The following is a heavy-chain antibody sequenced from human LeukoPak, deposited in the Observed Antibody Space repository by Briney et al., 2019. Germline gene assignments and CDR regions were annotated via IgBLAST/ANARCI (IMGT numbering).Heavy chain of an antibody. Sequence: PGGSLTLSCAASGFAFNFYAMTWVRQAPGKGLQWVSTINANGVNTYYADSVRGRFTISRDNSKDTLYLQLNSLRAEDTAIYFCAKPTSGGLAVSADWSEPWGQGTLVIVSS. CDR2: INANGVNT. V-gene: IGHV3-23*01. CDR3: AKPTSGGLAVSADWSEP. D-gene: IGHD6-19*01. J-gene: IGHJ5*02. CDR1: GFAFNFYA.